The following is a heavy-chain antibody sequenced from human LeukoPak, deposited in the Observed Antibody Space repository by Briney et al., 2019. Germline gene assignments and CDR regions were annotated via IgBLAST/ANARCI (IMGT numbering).Heavy chain of an antibody. CDR1: GFTFDDYA. J-gene: IGHJ4*02. CDR2: MSWNSGSI. CDR3: AKAHSRRGWYYFDY. D-gene: IGHD6-19*01. V-gene: IGHV3-9*03. Sequence: GRSLRLSCAASGFTFDDYAMHWVRQAPGKGLEWVSGMSWNSGSIGYADSVKGRFTISRDNAKNSLYLQMNSLRNEDMALYYCAKAHSRRGWYYFDYWGQGTLVPVSS.